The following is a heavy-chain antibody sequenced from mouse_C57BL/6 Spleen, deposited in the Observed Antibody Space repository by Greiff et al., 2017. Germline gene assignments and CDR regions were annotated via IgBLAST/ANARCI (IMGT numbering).Heavy chain of an antibody. J-gene: IGHJ3*01. CDR1: GYTFTSYW. D-gene: IGHD1-1*02. V-gene: IGHV1-74*01. CDR3: AKAYYGGSPAWFAY. CDR2: IYPSDSDT. Sequence: QVQLQQPGAELVKPGASVKVSCKASGYTFTSYWMHWVKQRPGQGLEWIGRIYPSDSDTNYNQKFKGKATLTVDKSSSTAYMQLSSLTSEDSAVYSCAKAYYGGSPAWFAYWGQGTLVTVSA.